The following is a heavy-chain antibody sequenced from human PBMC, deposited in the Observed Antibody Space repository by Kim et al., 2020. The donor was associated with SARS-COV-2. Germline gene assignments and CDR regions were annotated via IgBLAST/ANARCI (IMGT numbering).Heavy chain of an antibody. CDR1: GYSFTSYW. D-gene: IGHD3-22*01. CDR2: LYPGDSDT. J-gene: IGHJ6*04. V-gene: IGHV5-51*01. CDR3: ARRTYYHDSSGDYYDYGMYV. Sequence: GESLKISCKGSGYSFTSYWIGWVRQMPGKGLEWMGILYPGDSDTRYSPSFQGQVTISADKSISTAYLQWGSLKASDTAMYYCARRTYYHDSSGDYYDYGMYVWGRGRTVSIST.